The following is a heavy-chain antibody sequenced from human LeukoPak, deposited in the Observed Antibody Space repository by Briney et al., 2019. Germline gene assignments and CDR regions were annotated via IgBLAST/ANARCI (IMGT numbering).Heavy chain of an antibody. CDR1: GFTFSSYS. Sequence: GGSLRLSCAASGFTFSSYSMNWVRQAPGKGLEWVSAISGSGGSTYYADSVKGRFTISRDNSKNTLYLQMNSLRAEDTAVYYCANSRESVADCSSTSCYSFSYYYGMDVWGQGTTVTVSS. V-gene: IGHV3-23*01. CDR2: ISGSGGST. J-gene: IGHJ6*02. CDR3: ANSRESVADCSSTSCYSFSYYYGMDV. D-gene: IGHD2-2*02.